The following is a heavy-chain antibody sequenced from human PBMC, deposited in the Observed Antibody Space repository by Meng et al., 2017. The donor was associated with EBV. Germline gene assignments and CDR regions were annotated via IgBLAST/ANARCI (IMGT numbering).Heavy chain of an antibody. CDR3: AKSRSSTPGVVDY. CDR2: IYDGGTT. D-gene: IGHD3-10*01. J-gene: IGHJ4*02. Sequence: QGPLQGPGPGLVKPSEPPALTCTVSGASVSGGTYHWSWIRQPPGKELEWIGYIYDGGTTIYNPSLKSRVTILVDASKNQFSLKLSSVTTADTAVYYCAKSRSSTPGVVDYWGQGTLVTVSS. V-gene: IGHV4-61*01. CDR1: GASVSGGTYH.